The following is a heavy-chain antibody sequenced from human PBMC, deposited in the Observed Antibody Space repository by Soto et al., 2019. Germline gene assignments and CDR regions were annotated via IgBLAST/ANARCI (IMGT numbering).Heavy chain of an antibody. Sequence: PWGSLRLSCAASGFTFSDYYMSWIRQAPGKGLEWVSYISSSGSTIYYADSVKGRFTISRDNAKNSLYLQMNSLRAEDTAVYYCARVPFGDYVSWFDPWGQGTLVTVSS. CDR1: GFTFSDYY. J-gene: IGHJ5*02. CDR2: ISSSGSTI. CDR3: ARVPFGDYVSWFDP. D-gene: IGHD4-17*01. V-gene: IGHV3-11*01.